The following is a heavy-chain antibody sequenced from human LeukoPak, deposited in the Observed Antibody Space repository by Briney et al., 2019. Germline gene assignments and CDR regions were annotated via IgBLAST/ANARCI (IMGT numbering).Heavy chain of an antibody. J-gene: IGHJ3*02. Sequence: PGRSLRLSCAASGFTFDDYAMHWVRQAPGKGLEWVSGISWNSGSIGYADSVEGRFTISRDNAKNSLYLQMNSLRAEDTALYYCAKDKADSSGYYYFDAFDIWGQGTMVTVSS. CDR3: AKDKADSSGYYYFDAFDI. CDR2: ISWNSGSI. V-gene: IGHV3-9*01. D-gene: IGHD3-22*01. CDR1: GFTFDDYA.